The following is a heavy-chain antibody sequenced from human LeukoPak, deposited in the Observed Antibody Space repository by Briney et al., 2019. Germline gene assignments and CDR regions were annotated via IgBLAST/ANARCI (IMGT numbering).Heavy chain of an antibody. CDR2: IIPIFGTA. CDR1: GGTFSSYA. Sequence: GASVKVSCKASGGTFSSYAISWVRQAPGQGLEWMGGIIPIFGTANYAQKFQGRVTITADESTSTAYMELSSLRSEDTAVYYCARFRVVGGYSYGYLFDYWGQGTLFTVSS. D-gene: IGHD5-18*01. J-gene: IGHJ4*02. V-gene: IGHV1-69*13. CDR3: ARFRVVGGYSYGYLFDY.